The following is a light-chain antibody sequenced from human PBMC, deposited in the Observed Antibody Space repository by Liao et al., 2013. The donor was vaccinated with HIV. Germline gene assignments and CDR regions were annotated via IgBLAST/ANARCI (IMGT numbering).Light chain of an antibody. CDR1: NIGSKS. CDR2: YDS. J-gene: IGLJ1*01. Sequence: SYVLTQPPSVSVAPGETARITCGGDNIGSKSVHWYQQKPGQAPVLVIYYDSDRPSGIPERFSGSNSGNTATLTISRVDAGDEADYYCQVWDSSSEYVFGTGTKVTAL. V-gene: IGLV3-21*01. CDR3: QVWDSSSEYV.